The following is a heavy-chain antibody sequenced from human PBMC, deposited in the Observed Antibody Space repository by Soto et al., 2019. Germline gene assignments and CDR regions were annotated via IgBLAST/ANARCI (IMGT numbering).Heavy chain of an antibody. CDR3: ARDFYPLACDFAY. CDR2: ISGNDGKT. Sequence: SVKLSCKASGYSFTKHGISWVRQAPGQGLEWMGWISGNDGKTKYARKFQGRVTMTTDTSTSTAYMEMNSLRHDDTAVYYCARDFYPLACDFAYWCQGILVTV. CDR1: GYSFTKHG. J-gene: IGHJ4*02. V-gene: IGHV1-18*01.